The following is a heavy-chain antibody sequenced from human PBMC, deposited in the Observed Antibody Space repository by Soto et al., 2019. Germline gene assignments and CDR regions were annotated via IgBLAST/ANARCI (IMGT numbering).Heavy chain of an antibody. D-gene: IGHD5-12*01. CDR1: GYSFTSYW. CDR2: IDPSDSYT. J-gene: IGHJ4*02. V-gene: IGHV5-10-1*01. CDR3: ATHIVATTQFGY. Sequence: EVQLVQSGAEVKKPGESLRISCKGSGYSFTSYWISWVRQMPGKGLEWMGRIDPSDSYTNYSPSFQGHVTISADKSISTAYLQWSSLKASDTAMYYCATHIVATTQFGYWGQGTLVTVSS.